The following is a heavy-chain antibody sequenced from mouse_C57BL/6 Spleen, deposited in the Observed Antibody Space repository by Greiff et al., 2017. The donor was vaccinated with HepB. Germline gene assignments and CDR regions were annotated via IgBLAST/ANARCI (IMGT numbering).Heavy chain of an antibody. CDR2: ISYDGSN. Sequence: ESGPGLVKPSQSLSLTCSVTGYSITSGYYWNWIRQFPGNKLEWMGYISYDGSNNYNPSLKNRISITRDTSKNQFFLKLNSVTTEDTATYYCASPTEGYAMDYWGQGTSVTVSS. V-gene: IGHV3-6*01. CDR3: ASPTEGYAMDY. J-gene: IGHJ4*01. CDR1: GYSITSGYY. D-gene: IGHD1-1*01.